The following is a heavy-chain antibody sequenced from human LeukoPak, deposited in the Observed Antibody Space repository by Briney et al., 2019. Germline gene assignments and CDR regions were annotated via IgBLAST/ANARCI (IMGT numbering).Heavy chain of an antibody. CDR3: ARDPHYYDSSGYSPIDY. Sequence: SVKVSCKASGGTFSSYAISWVRQAPGQGLEWMGRIIPILGIANYAQKFQGRVTITADKSTSTAHMELSSLRSEDTAVYYCARDPHYYDSSGYSPIDYWGQGTLVTVSS. CDR1: GGTFSSYA. CDR2: IIPILGIA. J-gene: IGHJ4*02. V-gene: IGHV1-69*04. D-gene: IGHD3-22*01.